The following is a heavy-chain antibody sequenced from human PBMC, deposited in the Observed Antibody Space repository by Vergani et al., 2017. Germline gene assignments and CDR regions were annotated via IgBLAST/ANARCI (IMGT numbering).Heavy chain of an antibody. Sequence: EVQLLESGGGLVQPGGSLRLSCAASGFTFSSYDMSWVRQAPGKGLDWVSAIRGSGGSTYTADSVKGQFTISIETSKNTLYLQMNSLRADDTAVYYCACYDDVWWSYRCYYWGQGTLVTVSS. D-gene: IGHD3-16*02. CDR1: GFTFSSYD. V-gene: IGHV3-23*01. CDR3: ACYDDVWWSYRCYY. CDR2: IRGSGGST. J-gene: IGHJ4*02.